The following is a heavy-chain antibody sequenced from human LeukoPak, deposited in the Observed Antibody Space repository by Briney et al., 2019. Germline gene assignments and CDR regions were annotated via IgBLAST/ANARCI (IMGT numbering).Heavy chain of an antibody. CDR2: ISYDGSNK. CDR3: ARERTAAGTFDY. V-gene: IGHV3-30*04. Sequence: PGGSLRLSCAASGFTFSSYAMHWVRQAPGKGLEWVAVISYDGSNKYYADSVKGRFTISRDNSKNTLYLQMNSLRAEDTAVYYCARERTAAGTFDYWGQGTLATVSS. J-gene: IGHJ4*02. D-gene: IGHD6-13*01. CDR1: GFTFSSYA.